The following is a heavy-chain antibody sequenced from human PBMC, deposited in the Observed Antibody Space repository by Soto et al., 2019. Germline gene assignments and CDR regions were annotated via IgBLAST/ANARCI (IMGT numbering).Heavy chain of an antibody. CDR2: IVVGSGNT. Sequence: GASAKVSCKASGFTFMSSAVQWVRQARGQRLEWIGWIVVGSGNTDYAQKFQERVTITRDMSTSTAYMELSSLRSEDTAVYYCAARTGSDYYGMDVWGQGTTVTVSS. J-gene: IGHJ6*02. CDR1: GFTFMSSA. V-gene: IGHV1-58*01. D-gene: IGHD1-1*01. CDR3: AARTGSDYYGMDV.